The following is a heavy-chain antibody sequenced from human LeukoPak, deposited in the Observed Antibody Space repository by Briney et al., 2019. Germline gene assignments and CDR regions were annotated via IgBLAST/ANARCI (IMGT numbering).Heavy chain of an antibody. V-gene: IGHV1-8*01. J-gene: IGHJ6*03. CDR1: GYTFTSYD. Sequence: GASVKVSCKASGYTFTSYDINWVRQATGQGLEWMGWMNPNSGNTGYAQKFQGRVTMTRNTSISTAYMELSSLRSEDAAVYYCARGRAYSEYYYYYYMDVWGKGTTVTVSS. CDR2: MNPNSGNT. CDR3: ARGRAYSEYYYYYYMDV. D-gene: IGHD5-18*01.